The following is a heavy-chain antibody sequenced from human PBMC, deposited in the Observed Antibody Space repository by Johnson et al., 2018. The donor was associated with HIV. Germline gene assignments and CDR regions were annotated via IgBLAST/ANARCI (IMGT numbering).Heavy chain of an antibody. D-gene: IGHD4-17*01. J-gene: IGHJ3*02. CDR1: GFTFSSYA. Sequence: QVQLVESGGGVVQPGRSLRLSCAASGFTFSSYAMHWVRQAPGKGLEWVAVISYDGSNKYYADSVTGRFTISRDDSKNMLYLQMNSLKTEDTAVYYCTTVTVTYRTFDIWGQGTMVTISS. CDR2: ISYDGSNK. V-gene: IGHV3-30-3*01. CDR3: TTVTVTYRTFDI.